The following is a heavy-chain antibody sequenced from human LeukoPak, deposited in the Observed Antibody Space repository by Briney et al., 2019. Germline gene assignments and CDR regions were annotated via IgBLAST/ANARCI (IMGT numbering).Heavy chain of an antibody. D-gene: IGHD3-22*01. Sequence: KASETLSLNCAASAASISNYYWSWIRQAPGKGLEWSGYISTSGSTNYNPSLKSRVSISLDTSKNRFSLNLNFVTAADTAVYYCASPRSGYRYTFDYWGQGALVTVSS. J-gene: IGHJ4*02. V-gene: IGHV4-4*09. CDR2: ISTSGST. CDR3: ASPRSGYRYTFDY. CDR1: AASISNYY.